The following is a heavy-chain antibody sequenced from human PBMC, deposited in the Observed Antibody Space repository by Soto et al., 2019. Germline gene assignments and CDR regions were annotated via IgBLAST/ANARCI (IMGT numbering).Heavy chain of an antibody. Sequence: ASVTVSCKASVYTFTSYGISWVRQAPGQGLEWMGWISAYNGNTNYAQKLQGRVTMTTDTSTSTAYMELRSLRSDDTAVYYCARDRSDFWSGYYLYYYYGMDVWGQGTTVTVSS. V-gene: IGHV1-18*01. CDR3: ARDRSDFWSGYYLYYYYGMDV. CDR2: ISAYNGNT. CDR1: VYTFTSYG. J-gene: IGHJ6*02. D-gene: IGHD3-3*01.